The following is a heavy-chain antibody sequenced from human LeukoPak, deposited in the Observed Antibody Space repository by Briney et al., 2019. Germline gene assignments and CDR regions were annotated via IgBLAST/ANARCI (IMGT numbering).Heavy chain of an antibody. D-gene: IGHD3-10*01. CDR1: GFTFSSYA. V-gene: IGHV3-64*01. J-gene: IGHJ4*02. Sequence: PGGSLRLSCAASGFTFSSYAMHWVRQAPGKGLEYVSAISSNGGSTYYANSAKGRFTISRDNSKNTLYLQMGSLRAEDMAVYYCARGYFAMVRGAIDYWGQGTLVTVSS. CDR2: ISSNGGST. CDR3: ARGYFAMVRGAIDY.